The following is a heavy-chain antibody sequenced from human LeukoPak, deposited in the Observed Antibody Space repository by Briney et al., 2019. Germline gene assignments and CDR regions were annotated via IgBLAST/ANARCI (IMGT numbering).Heavy chain of an antibody. Sequence: GRSLRLSCAASGYTFSDYSMNWVHQAPGKGLEWVSYITSGSSNIYYADSVKGRFTISRKNAKNSLYLQMNSVRAEDTAVYYCARDRSIGRFDYWGQGTLVTVSS. CDR2: ITSGSSNI. J-gene: IGHJ4*02. CDR1: GYTFSDYS. CDR3: ARDRSIGRFDY. D-gene: IGHD1-26*01. V-gene: IGHV3-48*01.